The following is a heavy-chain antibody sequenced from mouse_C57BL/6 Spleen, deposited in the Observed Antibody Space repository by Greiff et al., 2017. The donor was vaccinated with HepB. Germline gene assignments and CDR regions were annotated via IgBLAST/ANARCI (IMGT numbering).Heavy chain of an antibody. D-gene: IGHD4-1*01. CDR1: GYAFSSSW. V-gene: IGHV1-82*01. CDR3: ASLLGLGDYFDY. Sequence: VQLQQSGPELVKPGASVKISCKASGYAFSSSWMNWVKQRPGKGLEWIGRIYPGDGDTNYNGKFKGKATLTADNSTSTAYMQLSSLTTEDSAVYVCASLLGLGDYFDYWGQGTTLTVSS. CDR2: IYPGDGDT. J-gene: IGHJ2*01.